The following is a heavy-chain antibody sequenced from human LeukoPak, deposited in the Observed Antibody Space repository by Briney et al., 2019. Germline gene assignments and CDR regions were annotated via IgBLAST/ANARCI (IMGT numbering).Heavy chain of an antibody. D-gene: IGHD3-9*01. Sequence: GGSLRLSCAASGFTFSSYNMYWVRQDPGKGLEWVASISGASNYIFHADPVKGRFTISRDNSKNTLYLQMNTLRAEDTAVYYCANDDLRYFDWSYYYYGMDVWGQGTTVTVSS. CDR3: ANDDLRYFDWSYYYYGMDV. CDR1: GFTFSSYN. V-gene: IGHV3-21*04. J-gene: IGHJ6*02. CDR2: ISGASNYI.